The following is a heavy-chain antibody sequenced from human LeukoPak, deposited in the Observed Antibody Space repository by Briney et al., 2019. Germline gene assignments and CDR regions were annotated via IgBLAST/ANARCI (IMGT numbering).Heavy chain of an antibody. J-gene: IGHJ4*02. CDR1: GGTFSSYS. CDR3: TRSKALRLDDIYY. V-gene: IGHV1-69*13. D-gene: IGHD3-9*01. CDR2: IIPIFDTA. Sequence: ASVKVSCKASGGTFSSYSISWVRQAPGQGLEWMGGIIPIFDTADYAQKFQGRVTITADESTSTAYMELSSLRSEDTAVFYCTRSKALRLDDIYYWGQGTLVTVSS.